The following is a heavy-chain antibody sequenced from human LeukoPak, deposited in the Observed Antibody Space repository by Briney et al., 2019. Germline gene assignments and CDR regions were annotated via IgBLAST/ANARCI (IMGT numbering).Heavy chain of an antibody. CDR2: INAGNGNT. Sequence: GASVKASCKASGYTFTSYAMHWVRQAPGQRLEWMGWINAGNGNTRYSQKFQGRVTITRDTSASTAYMELSSLRSEDTAVYYCARVYYCSGGSCYLGAFDIWGQGTMVTVSS. CDR3: ARVYYCSGGSCYLGAFDI. D-gene: IGHD2-15*01. CDR1: GYTFTSYA. V-gene: IGHV1-3*01. J-gene: IGHJ3*02.